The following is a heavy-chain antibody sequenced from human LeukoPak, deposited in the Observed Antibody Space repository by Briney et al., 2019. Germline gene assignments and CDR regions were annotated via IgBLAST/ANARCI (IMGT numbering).Heavy chain of an antibody. V-gene: IGHV3-30-3*01. CDR2: ISYDGSNK. CDR1: GFTFSSYA. CDR3: ASLPATAMD. Sequence: GGSLRLSCAASGFTFSSYAMHWVRQAPGKGLEWVAVISYDGSNKYYADSVKGRFTISRDNSKNTLYLQMNSLRAEDTAVYYCASLPATAMDWGQGTLVTVSS. J-gene: IGHJ4*02. D-gene: IGHD2-2*01.